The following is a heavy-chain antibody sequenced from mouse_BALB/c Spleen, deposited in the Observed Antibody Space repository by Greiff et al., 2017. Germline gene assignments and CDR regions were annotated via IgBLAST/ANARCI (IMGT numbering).Heavy chain of an antibody. J-gene: IGHJ2*01. Sequence: EVKLMESGGGLVQPGGSRKLSCAASGFTFSSFGMHWVRQAPEKGLEWVAYISSGSSTIYYADTVKGRFTISRDNPKNTLFLQMTSLRSEDTAMYYCARSFYYYGSSYYFDYWGQGTTLTVSS. CDR1: GFTFSSFG. CDR2: ISSGSSTI. V-gene: IGHV5-17*02. D-gene: IGHD1-1*01. CDR3: ARSFYYYGSSYYFDY.